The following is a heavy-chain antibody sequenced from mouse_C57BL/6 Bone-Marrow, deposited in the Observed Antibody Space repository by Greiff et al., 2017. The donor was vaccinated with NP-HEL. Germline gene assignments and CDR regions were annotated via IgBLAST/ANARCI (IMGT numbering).Heavy chain of an antibody. CDR3: AREDYDYDGYYFDY. J-gene: IGHJ2*01. V-gene: IGHV1-66*01. CDR2: IYPGSGNT. D-gene: IGHD2-4*01. CDR1: GYSFTSYY. Sequence: QVQLQQSGPELVKPGASVKISCKASGYSFTSYYIHWVKQRPGQGLEWIGWIYPGSGNTKYNEKFKGKATLTADTSSSTAYMQLSSLTSEDSAVYYCAREDYDYDGYYFDYWGQGTTLTVSS.